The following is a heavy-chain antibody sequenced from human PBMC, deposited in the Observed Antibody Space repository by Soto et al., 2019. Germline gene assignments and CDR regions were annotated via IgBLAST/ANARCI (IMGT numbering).Heavy chain of an antibody. CDR1: GGTFSSYA. Sequence: ASVKVSCKASGGTFSSYAISWVRQAPGQGLEWMGIINPSGGSTSYAQKFQGRVTMTRDTSTSTVYMELSSLRSEDTAVYYCAILDIVVVPAAHHWGQGTLVTVSS. V-gene: IGHV1-46*01. CDR3: AILDIVVVPAAHH. D-gene: IGHD2-2*03. CDR2: INPSGGST. J-gene: IGHJ5*02.